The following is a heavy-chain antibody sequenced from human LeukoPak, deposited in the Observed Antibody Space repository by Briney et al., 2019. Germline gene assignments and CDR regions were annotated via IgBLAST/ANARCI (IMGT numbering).Heavy chain of an antibody. Sequence: GGSLRLSCTASGFTFSNYAMSWVRQAPGKGLEWVSTLSGSDGSTYYADSVKGPFTISRDNSKNTLYLQMNSLRVEDTAIYYCAKGRGYCTGGSCYSDYWGQGTLVTVSS. V-gene: IGHV3-23*01. CDR3: AKGRGYCTGGSCYSDY. D-gene: IGHD2-15*01. J-gene: IGHJ4*02. CDR2: LSGSDGST. CDR1: GFTFSNYA.